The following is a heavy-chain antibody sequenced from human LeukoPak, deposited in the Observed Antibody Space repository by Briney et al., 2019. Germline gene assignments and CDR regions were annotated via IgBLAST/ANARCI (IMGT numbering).Heavy chain of an antibody. CDR1: GASVRSYY. Sequence: SETLSLTCTVSGASVRSYYWSWIRQSPGEGLEWIGYIYYTGTANYNPSLKSRVTMSVDRPKNQFSLSLTSVTAADTAVYYCAKVRAPRQYYFDYWGQGTLVTVSS. J-gene: IGHJ4*02. V-gene: IGHV4-59*02. CDR2: IYYTGTA. CDR3: AKVRAPRQYYFDY. D-gene: IGHD1-26*01.